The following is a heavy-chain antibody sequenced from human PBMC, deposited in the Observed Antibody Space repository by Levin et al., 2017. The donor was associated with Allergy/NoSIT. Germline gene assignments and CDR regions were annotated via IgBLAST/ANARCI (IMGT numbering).Heavy chain of an antibody. CDR2: IWYDGSNK. Sequence: GESLKISCAASGFTFSSYGMHWVRQAPGKGLEWVAVIWYDGSNKYYADSVKGRFTISRDNSKNTLYLQMNSLRAEDTAVYYCARGLSGAVFDYWGQGTLVTVSS. J-gene: IGHJ4*02. CDR1: GFTFSSYG. CDR3: ARGLSGAVFDY. V-gene: IGHV3-33*01. D-gene: IGHD5-12*01.